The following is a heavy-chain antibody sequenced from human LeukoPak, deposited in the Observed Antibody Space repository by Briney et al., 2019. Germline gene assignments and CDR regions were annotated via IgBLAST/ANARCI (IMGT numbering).Heavy chain of an antibody. CDR3: ARLVAGSSGPAGY. V-gene: IGHV5-51*01. Sequence: GESLEISWQGSGYSFTRYWIGWVRQLPGKGLGWMGIIYADDSDTRYSKSYQGHVTISAIKAISTDNQQWSSLTASDTAMYYCARLVAGSSGPAGYWGQGTLVTVSS. J-gene: IGHJ4*02. D-gene: IGHD2-15*01. CDR1: GYSFTRYW. CDR2: IYADDSDT.